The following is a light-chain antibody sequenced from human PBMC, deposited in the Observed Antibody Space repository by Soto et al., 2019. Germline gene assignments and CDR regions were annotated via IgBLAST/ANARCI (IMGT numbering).Light chain of an antibody. V-gene: IGKV3-15*01. CDR3: QQHKSWPPIT. CDR1: QSVSSN. Sequence: EIVITQSPATLSVSPGERASLSCRASQSVSSNLAWYQQKPGQAPRLLIYGASTRATGIPDRFSGTGSGTEFTLTISSLKSEDYAVYYCQQHKSWPPITFGQGTRLEIK. J-gene: IGKJ5*01. CDR2: GAS.